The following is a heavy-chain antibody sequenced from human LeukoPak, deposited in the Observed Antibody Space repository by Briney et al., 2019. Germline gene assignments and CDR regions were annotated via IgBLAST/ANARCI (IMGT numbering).Heavy chain of an antibody. CDR3: AKGGHSSGWFNWFDP. J-gene: IGHJ5*02. CDR1: GGSLNSYY. CDR2: VFYTGST. D-gene: IGHD6-19*01. V-gene: IGHV4-59*01. Sequence: SETLSLTCTVSGGSLNSYYWNWIRQSPGKGXEXXXYVFYTGSTNYNPSLKSRVTISADTSKNLFSLKLKSVTAADTAIYYCAKGGHSSGWFNWFDPWGQGALVIVSS.